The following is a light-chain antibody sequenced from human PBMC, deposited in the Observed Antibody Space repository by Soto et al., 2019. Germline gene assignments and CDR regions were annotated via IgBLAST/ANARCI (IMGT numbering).Light chain of an antibody. Sequence: EMVLTQSPGTLSLSPGERATLSFRASESVSSSYLAWYQQKPGQAPRLLIYGASSRATGIPDRFSGSRSGIDFALTISRLEPEDFAVYYCQQYSSPLGLTFGGGTKVEI. CDR3: QQYSSPLGLT. CDR2: GAS. CDR1: ESVSSSY. V-gene: IGKV3-20*01. J-gene: IGKJ4*01.